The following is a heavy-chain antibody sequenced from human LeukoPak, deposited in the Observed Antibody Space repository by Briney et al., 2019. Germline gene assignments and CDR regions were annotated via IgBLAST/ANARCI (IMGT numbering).Heavy chain of an antibody. Sequence: GGSLRLSCAASGFTFSSYVMHWVRQAPGKGLEWVSSISSSSSYIYYADSVKGRFTISRDNAKNSLYLQMNSLRAEDTAVYYCARGRGIAASYFDYWGQGTLVTVSS. CDR2: ISSSSSYI. D-gene: IGHD6-13*01. CDR3: ARGRGIAASYFDY. J-gene: IGHJ4*02. V-gene: IGHV3-21*01. CDR1: GFTFSSYV.